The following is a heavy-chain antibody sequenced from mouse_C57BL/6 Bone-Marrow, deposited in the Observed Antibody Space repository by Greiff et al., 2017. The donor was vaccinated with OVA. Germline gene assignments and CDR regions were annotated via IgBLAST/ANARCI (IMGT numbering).Heavy chain of an antibody. D-gene: IGHD2-4*01. CDR2: ISSGGSYT. CDR3: ATMMTAWFAY. Sequence: EVKVVESGGDLVKPGGSLKLSCAASGFTFSSYGMSWVRQTPDKRLEWVATISSGGSYTYYPDSVKGRFTISRDNAKNTLYLQMSSLKSEDTAMYYCATMMTAWFAYWGQGTLVTVSA. V-gene: IGHV5-6*01. CDR1: GFTFSSYG. J-gene: IGHJ3*01.